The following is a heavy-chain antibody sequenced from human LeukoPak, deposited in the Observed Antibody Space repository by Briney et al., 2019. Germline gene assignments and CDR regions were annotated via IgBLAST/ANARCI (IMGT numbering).Heavy chain of an antibody. D-gene: IGHD6-6*01. CDR1: GFTFSSYA. Sequence: GGSLRLSCAASGFTFSSYAMSWVRQAPGKGLEWVSAISGSGGSTNYADSVKGRFTISRDNSKNTLYLQMNSLRAEDTAVYYCANPPSSSSGYWGQGTLVTVSS. J-gene: IGHJ4*02. CDR2: ISGSGGST. CDR3: ANPPSSSSGY. V-gene: IGHV3-23*01.